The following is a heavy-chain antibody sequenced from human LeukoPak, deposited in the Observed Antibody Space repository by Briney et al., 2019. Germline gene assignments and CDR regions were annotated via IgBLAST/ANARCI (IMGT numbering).Heavy chain of an antibody. CDR2: INPNSGGT. V-gene: IGHV1-2*02. CDR3: ARKSSSWQELDY. CDR1: GYTFTSYY. J-gene: IGHJ4*02. D-gene: IGHD6-13*01. Sequence: ASVKVSCKASGYTFTSYYMHWVRQAPGQGLEWMGWINPNSGGTNYAQKLQGRVTMTTDTSTSTAYMELRSLRSDDTAVYYCARKSSSWQELDYWGQGTLVTVSS.